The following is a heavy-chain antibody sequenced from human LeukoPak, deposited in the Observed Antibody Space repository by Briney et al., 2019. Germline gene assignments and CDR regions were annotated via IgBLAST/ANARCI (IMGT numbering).Heavy chain of an antibody. V-gene: IGHV4-39*07. CDR1: GGSISSSSYY. Sequence: SETLSLTCTVSGGSISSSSYYWGWIRQPPGKGLEWIGSIYYSGSTYYNPSLKSRVTISVDTSKNQFSLKLSSVTAADTAVYYCARDSGVAAPGDGAFDIWGQGTMVTVSS. D-gene: IGHD6-6*01. CDR2: IYYSGST. J-gene: IGHJ3*02. CDR3: ARDSGVAAPGDGAFDI.